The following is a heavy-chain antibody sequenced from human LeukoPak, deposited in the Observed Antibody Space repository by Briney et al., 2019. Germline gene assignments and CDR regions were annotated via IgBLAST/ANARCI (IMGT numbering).Heavy chain of an antibody. Sequence: GGSLRLSCAASGFTFSSYEMNWVRQAPGKGLEWVSYISSSGSTIYYADSVKGRFTISRDNAKNSLYLQMNSLRAEDTAVYYCAKGRIVKLDHWGRGTLVTVSS. CDR1: GFTFSSYE. CDR2: ISSSGSTI. V-gene: IGHV3-48*03. CDR3: AKGRIVKLDH. D-gene: IGHD1-26*01. J-gene: IGHJ5*02.